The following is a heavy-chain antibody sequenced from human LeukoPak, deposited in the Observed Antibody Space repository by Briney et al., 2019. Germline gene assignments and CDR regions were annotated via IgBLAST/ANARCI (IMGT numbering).Heavy chain of an antibody. Sequence: SSETLSLTCAVYGGSFSGYYWSWIRQPPGKGLEWIGEINHSGSTNYNPSLKSRVTISVDTSKNQFSLKLSSVTAADTAVYYCARGKKTIFGVVNWFDPWGQGTLVTVSS. CDR3: ARGKKTIFGVVNWFDP. CDR1: GGSFSGYY. CDR2: INHSGST. J-gene: IGHJ5*02. V-gene: IGHV4-34*01. D-gene: IGHD3-3*01.